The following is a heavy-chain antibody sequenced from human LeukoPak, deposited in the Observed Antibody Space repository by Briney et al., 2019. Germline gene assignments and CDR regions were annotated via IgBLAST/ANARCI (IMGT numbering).Heavy chain of an antibody. D-gene: IGHD5-18*01. Sequence: PSETLSLTCTVSGGSISSYYWNWIRQPPGKGLEWIGYIYYSGSTYYNPSLKSRVTISVDTSKNQFSLKLSSVTAADTAVYYCARTTGYSYGLVQTNYYYMDVWGKGTTVTVSS. CDR3: ARTTGYSYGLVQTNYYYMDV. J-gene: IGHJ6*03. CDR1: GGSISSYY. CDR2: IYYSGST. V-gene: IGHV4-59*12.